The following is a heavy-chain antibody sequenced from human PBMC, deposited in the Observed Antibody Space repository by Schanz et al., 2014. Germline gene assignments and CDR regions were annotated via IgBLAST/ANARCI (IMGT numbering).Heavy chain of an antibody. J-gene: IGHJ4*02. CDR1: GGSFSGSW. CDR3: ATWSGTRLFHN. CDR2: VNHGGYT. V-gene: IGHV4-34*01. D-gene: IGHD1-7*01. Sequence: QVQLQQWGAGLLKPSETLSLTCAFSGGSFSGSWWTWVRQSPGKGLEWIGEVNHGGYTNYNPSLKSRVTVSVDMSKKHFSLRLSSVTAADTAAYYCATWSGTRLFHNWGQGTLVTVSS.